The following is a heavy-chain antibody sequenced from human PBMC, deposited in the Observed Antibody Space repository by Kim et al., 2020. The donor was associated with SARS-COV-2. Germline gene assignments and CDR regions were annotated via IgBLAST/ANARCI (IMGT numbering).Heavy chain of an antibody. Sequence: GGSLILSCAASGFTFSNAWMSWVRQAPGKGLEWVGRIKSKTDGGTTDYAAPVKGRFTISRDDSKNTLYLQMNSLKTEDTAVYYCTLSSGFPDSRSYYYYGMDVWGQGTTVTVSS. CDR1: GFTFSNAW. CDR2: IKSKTDGGTT. CDR3: TLSSGFPDSRSYYYYGMDV. V-gene: IGHV3-15*01. D-gene: IGHD3-22*01. J-gene: IGHJ6*02.